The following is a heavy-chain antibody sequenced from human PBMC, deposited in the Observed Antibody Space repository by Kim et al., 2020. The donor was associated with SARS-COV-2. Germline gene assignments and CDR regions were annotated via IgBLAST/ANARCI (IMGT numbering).Heavy chain of an antibody. CDR3: AKYSSSWHY. V-gene: IGHV4-39*07. CDR2: ART. Sequence: ARTSSNPSLKSRVTISVDTSKNQFSLKLSSVTAADTAVYYCAKYSSSWHYWGQGTLVTVSS. D-gene: IGHD6-13*01. J-gene: IGHJ4*02.